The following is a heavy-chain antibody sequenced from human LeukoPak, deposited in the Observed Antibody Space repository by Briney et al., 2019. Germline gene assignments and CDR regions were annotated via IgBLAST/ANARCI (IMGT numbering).Heavy chain of an antibody. V-gene: IGHV4-34*01. CDR1: GGSFSGYY. Sequence: SETLSLTCAVSGGSFSGYYWNWIRQSPGKGLEWIGEINHSGSTHYNPSLKSRVTISVDTSQKQFSLRLTSVTAADTAVYYCARPSFVTGSYYPLWGQGTLVAVSS. D-gene: IGHD1-26*01. CDR3: ARPSFVTGSYYPL. J-gene: IGHJ4*02. CDR2: INHSGST.